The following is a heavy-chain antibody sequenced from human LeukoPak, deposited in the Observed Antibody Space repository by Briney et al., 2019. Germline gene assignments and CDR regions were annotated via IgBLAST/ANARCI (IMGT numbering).Heavy chain of an antibody. CDR1: GLTFRNYG. V-gene: IGHV3-30*03. CDR3: ASHRGDYATGYFDY. J-gene: IGHJ4*02. Sequence: GGSLRLSCAASGLTFRNYGMHWVRQAPGKGLEWVAIISYDGTNKYYADSVKGRFTISKDNSQNTLYLQMNSLRAEDTAVYYCASHRGDYATGYFDYWGEGTLVTVSS. D-gene: IGHD1-1*01. CDR2: ISYDGTNK.